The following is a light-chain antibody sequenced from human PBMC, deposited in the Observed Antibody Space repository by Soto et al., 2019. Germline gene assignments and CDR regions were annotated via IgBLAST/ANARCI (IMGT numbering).Light chain of an antibody. CDR3: EEYSIYPLP. CDR1: QSISSW. V-gene: IGKV1-5*03. Sequence: DIQMTQSPSTLSASVGDRVTITCRASQSISSWLAWYQQKPGKAPKVLIQKASSLESGVPSRFTGSRSGIEFTLTISSLQLADLATHHCEEYSIYPLPFGGGTKVDVK. J-gene: IGKJ4*01. CDR2: KAS.